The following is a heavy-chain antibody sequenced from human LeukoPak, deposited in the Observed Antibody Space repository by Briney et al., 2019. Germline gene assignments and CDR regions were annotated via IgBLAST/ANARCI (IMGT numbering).Heavy chain of an antibody. CDR2: FFYSAGT. CDR3: ARARGRYIDFLDY. D-gene: IGHD3-9*01. J-gene: IGHJ4*02. V-gene: IGHV4-39*02. Sequence: SETLSLTCTVSGGSISSNYYWGWIRKPPGKGLVWIVSFFYSAGTYYNPSLKSRVTISVDTSKNQFSLRLTSVTAADTAVYYCARARGRYIDFLDYWGQGTLITVSS. CDR1: GGSISSNYY.